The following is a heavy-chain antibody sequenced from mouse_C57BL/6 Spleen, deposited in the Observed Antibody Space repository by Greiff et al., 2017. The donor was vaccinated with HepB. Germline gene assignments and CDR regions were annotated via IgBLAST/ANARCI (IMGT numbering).Heavy chain of an antibody. CDR1: GFTFCSYA. D-gene: IGHD1-1*01. V-gene: IGHV5-9-1*02. J-gene: IGHJ4*01. CDR3: TRDHYYGSSPYAMDY. Sequence: EVQGVESGEGLVKPGGSLKLSCAASGFTFCSYAMSWVRQTPEKRLEWVAYISSGGDYIYYADTVKGRFTISRDNARNTLYLQMSSLKSEDTAMYYCTRDHYYGSSPYAMDYWGQGTSVTVSS. CDR2: ISSGGDYI.